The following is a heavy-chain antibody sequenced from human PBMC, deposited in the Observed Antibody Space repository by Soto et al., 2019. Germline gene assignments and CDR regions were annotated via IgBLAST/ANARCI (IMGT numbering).Heavy chain of an antibody. V-gene: IGHV4-34*01. D-gene: IGHD2-2*01. CDR2: INHSGST. CDR3: ARPSGLGYCSSTSCSHFDY. J-gene: IGHJ4*02. CDR1: GGSFSGYC. Sequence: PSETLSVTCAVDGGSFSGYCWSWIRQPPGKGLEWIGEINHSGSTNYNPSLKSRVTISVDTSKNQFSLKLSSVTAADTAVYYCARPSGLGYCSSTSCSHFDYWGQGTLVTVSS.